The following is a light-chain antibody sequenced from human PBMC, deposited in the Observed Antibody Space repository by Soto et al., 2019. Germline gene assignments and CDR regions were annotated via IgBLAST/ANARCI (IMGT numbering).Light chain of an antibody. CDR2: NTN. CDR3: VLYMGSGSVV. J-gene: IGLJ2*01. Sequence: QTVVTQEPSFSVSPGGTVTLTCGLSSGSVSTSYYPTWYQQTPGQTPRTLIYNTNSRSSGVPDRFSGSILGNKAALTITGAQADDDSDYYCVLYMGSGSVVFGGGTKVTVL. V-gene: IGLV8-61*01. CDR1: SGSVSTSYY.